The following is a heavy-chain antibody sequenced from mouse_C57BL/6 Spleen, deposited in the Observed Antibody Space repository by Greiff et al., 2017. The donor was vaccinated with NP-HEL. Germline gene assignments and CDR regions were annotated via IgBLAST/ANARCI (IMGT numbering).Heavy chain of an antibody. V-gene: IGHV3-6*01. Sequence: DVQLQESGPGLVKPSQSLSLTCSVTGYSITSGYYWNWIRQFPGNKLEWMGYISYDGSNNYNPSLKNRISITRDTSKNQFFLKLNSVTTEDPATYYCARELGSYWYFDVWGTGTTVTVSS. CDR2: ISYDGSN. CDR3: ARELGSYWYFDV. D-gene: IGHD4-1*01. CDR1: GYSITSGYY. J-gene: IGHJ1*03.